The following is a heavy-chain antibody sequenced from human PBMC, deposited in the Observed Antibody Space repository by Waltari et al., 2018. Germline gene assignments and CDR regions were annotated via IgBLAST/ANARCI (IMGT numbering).Heavy chain of an antibody. CDR1: GASISSNYW. J-gene: IGHJ4*02. Sequence: QVQLQESGPGLVKPSGTLSLTCAVSGASISSNYWWSWVRQSPGKGLEWIGQIHHSRRTYSTPSLKSRITISVDKSKNQFSLNLSSVNDADTAVYYCAADRGNGLYFDYWGQGTLVTVSS. V-gene: IGHV4-4*02. CDR2: IHHSRRT. D-gene: IGHD2-15*01. CDR3: AADRGNGLYFDY.